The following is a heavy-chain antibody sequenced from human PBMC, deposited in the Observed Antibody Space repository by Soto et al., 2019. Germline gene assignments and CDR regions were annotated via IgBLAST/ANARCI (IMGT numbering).Heavy chain of an antibody. D-gene: IGHD1-7*01. CDR3: ARDHPNRNYGTCFDY. V-gene: IGHV3-48*03. CDR1: GFMFSIYE. Sequence: PGGSLKLCWTSSGFMFSIYEMNWVRQAPGKGLEWVSYISSGGINTHYADSVEGRFTISRDNAKNSLYLQMDNLRAEDTAVYYCARDHPNRNYGTCFDYWGQGTPVTVS. J-gene: IGHJ4*02. CDR2: ISSGGINT.